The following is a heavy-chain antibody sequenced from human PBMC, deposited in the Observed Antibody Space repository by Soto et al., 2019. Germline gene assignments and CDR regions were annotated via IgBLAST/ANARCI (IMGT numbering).Heavy chain of an antibody. V-gene: IGHV3-23*01. D-gene: IGHD2-2*01. CDR2: ISGSGGST. Sequence: QPGGSLRLSCAASGFTFSSYAMSWVRQAPGKGLEWVSAISGSGGSTYYADSVKGRFTISRDNSKNTLYLQMNSLRAEDTAVYYCAKAAVVPAAMGYLTDDEKGLSWNWFDPWGQGTLVTVSS. CDR3: AKAAVVPAAMGYLTDDEKGLSWNWFDP. CDR1: GFTFSSYA. J-gene: IGHJ5*02.